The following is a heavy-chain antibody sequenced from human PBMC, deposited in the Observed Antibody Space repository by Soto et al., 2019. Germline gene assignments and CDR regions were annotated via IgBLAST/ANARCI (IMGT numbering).Heavy chain of an antibody. V-gene: IGHV3-23*01. J-gene: IGHJ4*02. Sequence: EVQLLESGGGLVQPGGSLRISCLASGFTFSRNAMSWVSKAPGKGLEWVSAISASGGTTYSADSVKGRFAVSRDNSNNTLYLQMDSLSAEDTAVYYCAKQRADFGSGSDTFYLDNWGQGSLVTVSS. CDR2: ISASGGTT. CDR3: AKQRADFGSGSDTFYLDN. CDR1: GFTFSRNA. D-gene: IGHD3-10*01.